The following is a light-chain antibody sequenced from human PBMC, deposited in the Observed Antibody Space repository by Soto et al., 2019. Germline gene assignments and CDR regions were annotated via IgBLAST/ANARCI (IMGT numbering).Light chain of an antibody. CDR3: QQYASSPLT. CDR2: DAS. V-gene: IGKV3-20*01. CDR1: QSVSSSY. Sequence: ETVLTQSPGTLSLSPGERATLSCRASQSVSSSYLAWYQQKPGQAPRLLIYDASSRATGIPDRFSGSGSGTDFTLTISRLQPEDFAVYYCQQYASSPLTFGGGTKVELK. J-gene: IGKJ4*01.